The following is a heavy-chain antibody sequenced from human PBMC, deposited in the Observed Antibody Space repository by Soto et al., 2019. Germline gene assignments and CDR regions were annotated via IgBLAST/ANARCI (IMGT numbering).Heavy chain of an antibody. V-gene: IGHV1-69*12. J-gene: IGHJ6*02. D-gene: IGHD2-2*01. CDR3: ARDPDCISTSCYCGCGMDV. Sequence: QVQLVQSGAEVKKPGSSVKVSCKASGGTFSSYAISWVRQAPGQGLEWMGGIIPIFGTANYAQKFQGRVTITADEXXSXAXXELSSLRSEDTAVYYCARDPDCISTSCYCGCGMDVWGQGTTVTVSS. CDR1: GGTFSSYA. CDR2: IIPIFGTA.